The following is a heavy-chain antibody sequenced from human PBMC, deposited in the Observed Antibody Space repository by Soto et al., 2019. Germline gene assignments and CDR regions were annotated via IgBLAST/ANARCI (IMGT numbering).Heavy chain of an antibody. V-gene: IGHV1-69*12. CDR1: GGTFSSYA. Sequence: QVQLVQSGAEVKKPGSSVKVSCKASGGTFSSYAISWVRQAPGQGLEWMGGIIPIFGTANYAQKFQGRVTMTANESTSTAYRELSSLRSEDTAVYYCARDQAVLVPAAKSYYYYYGMDVWGQGTTVTVSS. J-gene: IGHJ6*02. D-gene: IGHD2-2*01. CDR2: IIPIFGTA. CDR3: ARDQAVLVPAAKSYYYYYGMDV.